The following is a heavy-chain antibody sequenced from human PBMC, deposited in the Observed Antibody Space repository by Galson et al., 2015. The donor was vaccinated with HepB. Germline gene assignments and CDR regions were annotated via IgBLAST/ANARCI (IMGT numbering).Heavy chain of an antibody. Sequence: SLRLSCAASGFTFSSYAMHWVRQAPGKGLEWVAVISYDGSNKYYADSVKGRFTISRDNSKNTLYLQMNSLRAEDTAVYYCATLATGDTGYFDYWGQGTLVTVSS. D-gene: IGHD2-21*02. CDR3: ATLATGDTGYFDY. CDR1: GFTFSSYA. CDR2: ISYDGSNK. V-gene: IGHV3-30*04. J-gene: IGHJ4*02.